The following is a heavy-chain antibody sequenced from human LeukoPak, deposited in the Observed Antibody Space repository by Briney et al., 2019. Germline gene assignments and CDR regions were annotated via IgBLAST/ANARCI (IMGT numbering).Heavy chain of an antibody. CDR1: GGSISNSTYY. CDR2: FYYLGNT. Sequence: SETLSLTCSVSGGSISNSTYYWGWIRQAPGKGLEWIGSFYYLGNTYCKPSLRSRVTMSVDTSKNQFSLKLSAVTAADTAVYYCTTFRGPPNYFDYWGQGNLVTVSS. D-gene: IGHD2-21*01. J-gene: IGHJ4*02. V-gene: IGHV4-39*07. CDR3: TTFRGPPNYFDY.